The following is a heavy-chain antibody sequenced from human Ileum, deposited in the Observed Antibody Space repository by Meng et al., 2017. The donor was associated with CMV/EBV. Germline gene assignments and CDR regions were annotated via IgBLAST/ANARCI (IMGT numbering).Heavy chain of an antibody. CDR1: GESFSGYY. CDR2: INHSGST. V-gene: IGHV4-34*01. J-gene: IGHJ6*02. CDR3: ARERVYCSSTSCYRHYYYYGMDV. Sequence: SETLSLTCAVYGESFSGYYWSWIRQPPGKGLEWIGEINHSGSTNYNPSLKSRVTISVDTSKNQFSLKLSSVTAADTAVYYCARERVYCSSTSCYRHYYYYGMDVWGQGTTVTASS. D-gene: IGHD2-2*02.